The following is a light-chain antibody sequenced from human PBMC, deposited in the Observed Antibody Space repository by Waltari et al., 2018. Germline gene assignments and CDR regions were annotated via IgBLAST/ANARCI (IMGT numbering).Light chain of an antibody. CDR1: QSVSSN. Sequence: EIVMTQSPATLSVSPGERDTLSCRAMQSVSSNLAWCQQKPGQAPRILIYGASTRATGIPARFSGSGSGTEFTLTISSLQSEDFAVYYCQQYNNWPYTFGQGTKLEIK. J-gene: IGKJ2*01. CDR3: QQYNNWPYT. V-gene: IGKV3-15*01. CDR2: GAS.